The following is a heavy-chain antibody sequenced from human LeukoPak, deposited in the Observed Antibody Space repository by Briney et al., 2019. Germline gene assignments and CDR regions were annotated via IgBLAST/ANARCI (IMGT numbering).Heavy chain of an antibody. V-gene: IGHV3-21*06. J-gene: IGHJ4*02. CDR2: VSNSGDYI. D-gene: IGHD3-10*01. CDR1: GFSFSSYR. CDR3: ARGWDTYYYGSGSYPIPGY. Sequence: GGSLRLSCAASGFSFSSYRMNWVRQAPGKGLEWVSSVSNSGDYIHYADSVKGRFTISRDNSKNSLYLQMNSLRAEDTAVYYCARGWDTYYYGSGSYPIPGYWGQGTLVTVSS.